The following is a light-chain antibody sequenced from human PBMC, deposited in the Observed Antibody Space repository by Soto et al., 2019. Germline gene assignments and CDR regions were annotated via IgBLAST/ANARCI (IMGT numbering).Light chain of an antibody. CDR3: QQYGSSTPT. J-gene: IGKJ4*01. CDR2: GAS. CDR1: QTVIQSVGSSY. V-gene: IGKV3-20*01. Sequence: EIVLTQSPGSLSLSPGDRATLSCRASQTVIQSVGSSYLAWYQQKPGQAPRLLIYGASTRATGIPDRFSGRGSGTDFTLTISRLEPEDFAVYYCQQYGSSTPTFGGGTKVDIK.